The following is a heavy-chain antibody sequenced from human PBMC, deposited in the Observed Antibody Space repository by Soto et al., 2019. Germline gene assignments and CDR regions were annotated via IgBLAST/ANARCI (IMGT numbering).Heavy chain of an antibody. CDR2: ISSSSRYI. V-gene: IGHV3-21*01. Sequence: GGSLRLSCAAYGFTFSSYSMNWVRQAPGKGLEWVSSISSSSRYIYYADSVKGRFTISRDNAKNSLYLQMNSLRAEDTAVYYCARESENCGVNDYSAPFAYWGQGTLVTVSS. CDR3: ARESENCGVNDYSAPFAY. D-gene: IGHD2-21*02. J-gene: IGHJ4*02. CDR1: GFTFSSYS.